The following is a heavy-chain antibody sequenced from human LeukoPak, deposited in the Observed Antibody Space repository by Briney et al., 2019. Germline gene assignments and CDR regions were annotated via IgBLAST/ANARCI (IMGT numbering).Heavy chain of an antibody. CDR2: IIPIFGTA. CDR1: GYTFTAYY. CDR3: ARDLGGSSWYYYFDY. V-gene: IGHV1-69*05. D-gene: IGHD6-13*01. Sequence: SVKVSCKASGYTFTAYYIHWVRQAPGQGLEWMGRIIPIFGTANYAQKFQGRVTITTDESTSTAYMELSSLRSEDTAVYYCARDLGGSSWYYYFDYWGQGTLVTVSS. J-gene: IGHJ4*02.